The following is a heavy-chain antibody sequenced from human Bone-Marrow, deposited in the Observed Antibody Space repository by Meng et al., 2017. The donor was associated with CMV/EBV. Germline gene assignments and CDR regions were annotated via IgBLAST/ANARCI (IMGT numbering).Heavy chain of an antibody. Sequence: ESLKISCTVSGGSISSSGYFWGWIRQPPGKGLEWIGSIYYSGTTYYNPSLKSRVTISVDTSKNQFSLKLSSVTAADTAVYYCARGDFWSGYPFDYWGQGTLVTGSS. CDR1: GGSISSSGYF. J-gene: IGHJ4*02. D-gene: IGHD3-3*01. CDR2: IYYSGTT. V-gene: IGHV4-39*07. CDR3: ARGDFWSGYPFDY.